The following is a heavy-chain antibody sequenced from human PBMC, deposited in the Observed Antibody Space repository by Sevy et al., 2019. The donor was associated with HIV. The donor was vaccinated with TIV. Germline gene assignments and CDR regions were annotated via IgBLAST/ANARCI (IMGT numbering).Heavy chain of an antibody. CDR3: ARDVTGNYYVDY. Sequence: ASVKVSCKTSGYTFTDYGIGWVRQAPGQGLEWVSWINPSDGNRNYAQRLQGRVTMTTDISTSTAYMELWSLRSDDTAIYYCARDVTGNYYVDYWGQGTLVTVSS. CDR2: INPSDGNR. CDR1: GYTFTDYG. J-gene: IGHJ4*02. D-gene: IGHD1-26*01. V-gene: IGHV1-18*01.